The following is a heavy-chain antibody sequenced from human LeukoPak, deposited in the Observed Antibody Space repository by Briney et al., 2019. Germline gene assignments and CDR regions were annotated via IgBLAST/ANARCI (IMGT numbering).Heavy chain of an antibody. J-gene: IGHJ4*02. V-gene: IGHV3-7*01. CDR2: IKQDGSEK. Sequence: PGGSLRLSCAASGFTFSSYWMSWVRQAPGKGLEWVANIKQDGSEKYYVDSVKGRFTISRDNAKNSLYLQMNSLRAEDTAVYYCARDSNYYGSGSYSSWGYWGQGTLVTVSS. CDR3: ARDSNYYGSGSYSSWGY. D-gene: IGHD3-10*01. CDR1: GFTFSSYW.